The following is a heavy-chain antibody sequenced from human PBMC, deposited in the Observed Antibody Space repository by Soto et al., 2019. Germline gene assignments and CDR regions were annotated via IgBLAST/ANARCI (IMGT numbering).Heavy chain of an antibody. Sequence: PGGSLRLSCAASGFTFSSYEMNWVRQAPGKGLEWVSYISSSGSTIYYADSVRGRFTISRDNAKNSLYLQMNSLRAEDTAVYYCARERSSWSHSNWFDPWGQGTLVTVSS. D-gene: IGHD6-13*01. V-gene: IGHV3-48*03. CDR2: ISSSGSTI. CDR1: GFTFSSYE. J-gene: IGHJ5*02. CDR3: ARERSSWSHSNWFDP.